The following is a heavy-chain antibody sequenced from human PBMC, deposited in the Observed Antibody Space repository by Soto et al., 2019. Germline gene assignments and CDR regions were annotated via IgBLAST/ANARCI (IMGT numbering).Heavy chain of an antibody. CDR3: ARKSGGSGYYYYGMDV. D-gene: IGHD2-15*01. CDR1: GGSISSRSYY. V-gene: IGHV4-39*01. J-gene: IGHJ6*02. Sequence: SETLSLTCTVSGGSISSRSYYWGWIRQSPGKGLEWIGNIYYSGSTYYNSSLKSRVTISVDTSKNQFSMKLSSVTAADTAVYYCARKSGGSGYYYYGMDVWGQGTTVSVSS. CDR2: IYYSGST.